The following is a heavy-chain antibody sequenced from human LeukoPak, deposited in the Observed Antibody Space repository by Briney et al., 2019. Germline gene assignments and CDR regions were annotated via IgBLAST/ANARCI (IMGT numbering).Heavy chain of an antibody. CDR1: GGSISSGGYS. J-gene: IGHJ4*02. D-gene: IGHD2-2*01. CDR2: IYHSGST. Sequence: PSETLSLTCAVSGGSISSGGYSWSWIRQPPGKGLEWIGYIYHSGSTYYNPSLKSRVTISVDRSKNQFSLKLSSVTAADTAVYYCARADVVVPAAMAFFDYWGQGTLVTVSS. V-gene: IGHV4-30-2*01. CDR3: ARADVVVPAAMAFFDY.